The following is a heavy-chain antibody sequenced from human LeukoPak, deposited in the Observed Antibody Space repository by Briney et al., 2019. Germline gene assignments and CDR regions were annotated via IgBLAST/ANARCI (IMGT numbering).Heavy chain of an antibody. D-gene: IGHD6-19*01. CDR1: GFTFSSYA. CDR3: AKAGEGSGWYLGYLEY. CDR2: ISSSGGST. V-gene: IGHV3-23*01. Sequence: GGSLRLSCAASGFTFSSYAMNWFRQAPGKGLEWVSFISSSGGSTYYADSVKGRFTISRDSSKNTLYLQMNSLRAEDTAVYYCAKAGEGSGWYLGYLEYWGQGTLVTVSS. J-gene: IGHJ4*02.